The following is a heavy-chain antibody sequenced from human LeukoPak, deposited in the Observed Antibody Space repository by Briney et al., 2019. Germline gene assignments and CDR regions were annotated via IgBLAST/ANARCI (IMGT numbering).Heavy chain of an antibody. D-gene: IGHD2/OR15-2a*01. CDR1: GFTFSSYG. Sequence: PGGSLRLSCAASGFTFSSYGMHWVRQAPGKGLEWVSSISSSSSYIYYADSVKGRFTISRDNAKNSLYLQMNSLRAEDTAVYYCARDSGGIVINWGQGTLVTVSS. J-gene: IGHJ4*02. CDR3: ARDSGGIVIN. V-gene: IGHV3-21*01. CDR2: ISSSSSYI.